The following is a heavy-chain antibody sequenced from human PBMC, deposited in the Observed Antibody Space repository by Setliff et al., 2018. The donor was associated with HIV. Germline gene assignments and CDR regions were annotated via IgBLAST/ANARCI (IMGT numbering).Heavy chain of an antibody. Sequence: GGSLRLSCAASGFTFSSYTMHWVRQAPGKGLEWVASISGGGKSIYYADSVKGRFTISRDNADRSLYLQMSSLRAEDTAVYYCAKDRLEWLAPDGFDIWGLGTMVTVSS. D-gene: IGHD3-3*01. J-gene: IGHJ3*02. CDR2: ISGGGKSI. CDR1: GFTFSSYT. V-gene: IGHV3-21*01. CDR3: AKDRLEWLAPDGFDI.